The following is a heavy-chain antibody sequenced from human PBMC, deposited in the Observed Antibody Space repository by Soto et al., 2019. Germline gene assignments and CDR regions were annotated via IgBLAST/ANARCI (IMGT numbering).Heavy chain of an antibody. Sequence: PAGSLKLSFGASGYPVCTYEMGWVRPAPGKGLEWVAYISGSGTTIYYTDSVRGRFTISRDSAKKSLYLQMNSLRAEDTAVYYCARSPALRGVLWFYFDSWGQGAPVTVSS. CDR2: ISGSGTTI. V-gene: IGHV3-48*03. CDR1: GYPVCTYE. D-gene: IGHD3-10*01. J-gene: IGHJ4*02. CDR3: ARSPALRGVLWFYFDS.